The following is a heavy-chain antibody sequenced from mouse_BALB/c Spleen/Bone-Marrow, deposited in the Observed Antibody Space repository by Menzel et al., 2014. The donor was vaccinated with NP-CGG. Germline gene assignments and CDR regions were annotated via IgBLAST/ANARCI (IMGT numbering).Heavy chain of an antibody. J-gene: IGHJ1*01. CDR3: ARYWYFDV. Sequence: EVHLVESGGGLVQPGGSRKLSCAASGFTFSSFGMHWVRQAPEKGLEWVAYISSGSSTIYYADTVKGRFTISRDNPKNTLFLQMTSLRSEDTAMYYCARYWYFDVWGAGTTVTVSS. CDR1: GFTFSSFG. V-gene: IGHV5-17*02. CDR2: ISSGSSTI.